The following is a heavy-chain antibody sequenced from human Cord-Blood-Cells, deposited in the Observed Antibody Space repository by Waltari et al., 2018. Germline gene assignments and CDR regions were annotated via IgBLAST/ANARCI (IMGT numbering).Heavy chain of an antibody. CDR3: ARAKRITMVQGVYYFDY. V-gene: IGHV1-2*06. Sequence: YYMHWVRRAPGQGLEWMGRINPNSGGTNYAQKFQGRVTMTRDTSISTAYMELSRLRSDDTAVYYCARAKRITMVQGVYYFDYWGQGTLVTVSS. CDR2: INPNSGGT. CDR1: YY. D-gene: IGHD3-10*01. J-gene: IGHJ4*02.